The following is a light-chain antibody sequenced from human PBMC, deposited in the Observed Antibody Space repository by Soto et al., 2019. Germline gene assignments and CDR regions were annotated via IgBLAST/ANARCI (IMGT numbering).Light chain of an antibody. CDR2: LVS. CDR1: QRLLHSNGYNY. V-gene: IGKV2-28*01. J-gene: IGKJ5*01. Sequence: DIVMTQSPLSLTVTPGEPASISCRSSQRLLHSNGYNYLVWYLQKPGQSPQLLIYLVSNRASGVPDRFSGSGSGTDFTLKSSRVEAEEVGVYECRHALQTPTFGQGTRLEIK. CDR3: RHALQTPT.